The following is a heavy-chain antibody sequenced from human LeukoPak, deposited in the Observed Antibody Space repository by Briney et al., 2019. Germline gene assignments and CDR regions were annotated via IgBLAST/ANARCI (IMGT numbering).Heavy chain of an antibody. Sequence: SVKVSCKTSGGTFSTYAISWVRQAPGQGLEWMGGIIPIFGTGNYAQKFQGRVTITADESTSTAYMELSSLRSEDTAVYYCARGLGDSSGYYYSDYWGQGTLVAVSS. CDR2: IIPIFGTG. D-gene: IGHD3-22*01. J-gene: IGHJ4*02. V-gene: IGHV1-69*13. CDR3: ARGLGDSSGYYYSDY. CDR1: GGTFSTYA.